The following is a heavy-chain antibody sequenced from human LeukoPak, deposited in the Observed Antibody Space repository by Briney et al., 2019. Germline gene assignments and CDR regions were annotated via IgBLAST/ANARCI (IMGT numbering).Heavy chain of an antibody. CDR1: GFTFSSNY. CDR2: IYSGGST. V-gene: IGHV3-53*01. CDR3: ARGSYGDYYFDY. D-gene: IGHD4-17*01. J-gene: IGHJ4*02. Sequence: GGSLRLSCAASGFTFSSNYMSWVRQAPGKGLEWVSVIYSGGSTYYADSVKGRFTISRDNSKNTLYLQMNSLRAEDTAVYYCARGSYGDYYFDYWGQGALVTVSS.